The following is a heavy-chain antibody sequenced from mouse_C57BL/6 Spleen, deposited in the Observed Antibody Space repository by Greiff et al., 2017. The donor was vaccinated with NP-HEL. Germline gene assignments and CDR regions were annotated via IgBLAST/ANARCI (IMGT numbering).Heavy chain of an antibody. J-gene: IGHJ4*01. CDR3: ALCRKYYAMDY. CDR2: IHPSDSDT. CDR1: GYTFTSYW. Sequence: QVQLKQPGAELVKPGASVKVSCKASGYTFTSYWMHWVKQRPGQGLEWIGRIHPSDSDTNYNQKFKGKATLTVDKSSSTAYMQLSSLTSEDSAVYYCALCRKYYAMDYWGQGTSVTVSS. V-gene: IGHV1-74*01.